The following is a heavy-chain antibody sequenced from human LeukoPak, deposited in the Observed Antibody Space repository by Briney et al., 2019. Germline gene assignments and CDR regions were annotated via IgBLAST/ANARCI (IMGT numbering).Heavy chain of an antibody. Sequence: SETLSHTCTVSGGSISSSSYYWGWIRQPPGKGLEWIGSIYYSGSTYYNPSLKSRVTISVDTSKNQFSLKLSSVTAADTAVYYCARSYIGYYFDYWGQGTLVTVSS. V-gene: IGHV4-39*07. CDR3: ARSYIGYYFDY. D-gene: IGHD2-15*01. CDR1: GGSISSSSYY. CDR2: IYYSGST. J-gene: IGHJ4*02.